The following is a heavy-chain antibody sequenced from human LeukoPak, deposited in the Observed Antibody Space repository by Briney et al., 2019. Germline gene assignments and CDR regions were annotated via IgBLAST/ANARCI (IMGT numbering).Heavy chain of an antibody. CDR2: IIPIFGTA. J-gene: IGHJ5*02. Sequence: SVKVSCKASGGTFSSYAISWVRQAPGQGLEWMGSIIPIFGTANYAQKFQGRVTITADKSTSTAYMELSSLRSEDTAVYYCARTNSVTIFGVVTRLNGWFDPWGQGTLVTVSS. CDR3: ARTNSVTIFGVVTRLNGWFDP. D-gene: IGHD3-3*01. V-gene: IGHV1-69*06. CDR1: GGTFSSYA.